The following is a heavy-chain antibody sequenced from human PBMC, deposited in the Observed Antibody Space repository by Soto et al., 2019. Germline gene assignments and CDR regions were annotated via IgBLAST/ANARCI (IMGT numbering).Heavy chain of an antibody. V-gene: IGHV3-7*02. D-gene: IGHD1-7*01. CDR2: IKEDGSEK. CDR3: TSPPWGHGNCGR. CDR1: GFPFASCW. Sequence: PGGSLRLSCVASGFPFASCWMTWVRQVPGQGLEWLANIKEDGSEKYYVDSVRGRFTISRDNAKSSLHLQMNNLRAEDTAIYYCTSPPWGHGNCGRWGQGT. J-gene: IGHJ4*02.